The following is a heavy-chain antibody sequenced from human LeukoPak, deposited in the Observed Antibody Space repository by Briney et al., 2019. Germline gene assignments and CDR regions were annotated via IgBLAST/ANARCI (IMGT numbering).Heavy chain of an antibody. CDR2: FDPEDGET. D-gene: IGHD3-10*01. V-gene: IGHV1-24*01. Sequence: AAEKVSRMLSRYTLPELSMHRLRQDPANGREWIGGFDPEDGETIYAQKFQGRVTMTEDTSTDTAYMELSSLRSEDTAVYYCATDNKGYYLEPFDYWGQGTLVTVSS. J-gene: IGHJ4*02. CDR3: ATDNKGYYLEPFDY. CDR1: RYTLPELS.